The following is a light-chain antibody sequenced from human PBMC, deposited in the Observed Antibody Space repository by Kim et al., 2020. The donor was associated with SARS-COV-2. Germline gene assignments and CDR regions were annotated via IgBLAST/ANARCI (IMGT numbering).Light chain of an antibody. Sequence: SPGESVPLTCRASGSVNVNYLAWYQQKPGQPPRLLIYGASTRAAGVPARFSGSGSGTEFTLTISSLEPEDLAVYYCQQYDKLPITFGQGTRLEIK. CDR3: QQYDKLPIT. V-gene: IGKV3D-7*01. CDR2: GAS. CDR1: GSVNVNY. J-gene: IGKJ5*01.